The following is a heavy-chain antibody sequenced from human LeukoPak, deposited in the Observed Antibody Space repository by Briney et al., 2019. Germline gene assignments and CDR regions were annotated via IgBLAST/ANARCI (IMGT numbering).Heavy chain of an antibody. CDR3: ASQPYYDSSGYYFY. V-gene: IGHV4-39*01. D-gene: IGHD3-22*01. CDR2: IYYSGST. J-gene: IGHJ4*02. Sequence: SETLPLTCTVSGGSISSSSYNWGWIRQPPGKGLEWIGSIYYSGSTFYNPSLKSRVIISINTSKNQFSLKLSSVTAADTAVYYCASQPYYDSSGYYFYWGQGTLVTVSS. CDR1: GGSISSSSYN.